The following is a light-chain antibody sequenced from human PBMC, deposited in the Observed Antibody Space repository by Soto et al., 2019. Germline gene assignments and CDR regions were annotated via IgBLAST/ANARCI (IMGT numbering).Light chain of an antibody. Sequence: VLKHSPATLSLNPGERATLSCRASQSVSSYLAWYQQKPGQAPRLLIYDASNRATGIPARFSGSGSGTDFTLTISSLEPEDFAVYYCQQRSNWPPITFGQGTRLEIK. CDR2: DAS. J-gene: IGKJ5*01. V-gene: IGKV3-11*01. CDR3: QQRSNWPPIT. CDR1: QSVSSY.